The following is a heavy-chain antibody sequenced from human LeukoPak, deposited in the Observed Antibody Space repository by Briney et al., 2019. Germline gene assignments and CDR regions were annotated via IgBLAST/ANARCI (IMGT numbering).Heavy chain of an antibody. CDR1: GGTFSSYA. CDR2: IIPIFGTA. D-gene: IGHD6-6*01. J-gene: IGHJ6*03. V-gene: IGHV1-69*05. CDR3: ARGIAARNYYYYMDV. Sequence: SVKVSCKASGGTFSSYAISWVRQAPGQGLEWMGGIIPIFGTANYAQKFQGRVTITTDESTSTAYMEQSSLRSEDTAVYYCARGIAARNYYYYMDVWGKGTTVTVSS.